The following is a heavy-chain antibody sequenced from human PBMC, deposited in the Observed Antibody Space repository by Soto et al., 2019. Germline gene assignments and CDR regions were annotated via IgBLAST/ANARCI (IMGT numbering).Heavy chain of an antibody. V-gene: IGHV1-69*13. D-gene: IGHD3-10*01. J-gene: IGHJ6*02. CDR2: IIPIFGTA. Sequence: SVKVSCKASGGTFSSYAISWVRQAPGQGLEWMGGIIPIFGTANYAQKFQGRVTITADESTSTAYMELSSLRSEDTAVYYCARGDYGSGSYYNVLGGMDVWGQGTTVT. CDR3: ARGDYGSGSYYNVLGGMDV. CDR1: GGTFSSYA.